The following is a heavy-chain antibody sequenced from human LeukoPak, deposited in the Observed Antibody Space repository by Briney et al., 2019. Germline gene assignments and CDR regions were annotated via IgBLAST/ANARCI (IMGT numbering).Heavy chain of an antibody. Sequence: SETLSLTCTVSGGSIVSIIHYWGWIRQPPGRGLEWIGTIYYRGSTYYNPSLKSRVAISVDTSKNQFSLKLSSVTAADTALYCATQLRIAAAATWFDPWGQGTLVTVSS. V-gene: IGHV4-39*01. D-gene: IGHD6-13*01. CDR2: IYYRGST. CDR1: GGSIVSIIHY. J-gene: IGHJ5*02. CDR3: ATQLRIAAAATWFDP.